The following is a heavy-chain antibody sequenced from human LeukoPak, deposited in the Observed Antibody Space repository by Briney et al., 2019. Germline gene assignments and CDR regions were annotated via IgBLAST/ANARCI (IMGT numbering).Heavy chain of an antibody. D-gene: IGHD1-26*01. Sequence: GGSLRLSCAASGFTFSSYRMNWVRQAPGKGLEWVSSLSSRSSYIYYTDSVKGRFTISRDNAKNSLYLQMKSLRAEDTAVYYCARDSGIYYGFDAFDIWGQGTMVTVSS. CDR2: LSSRSSYI. CDR1: GFTFSSYR. V-gene: IGHV3-21*01. CDR3: ARDSGIYYGFDAFDI. J-gene: IGHJ3*02.